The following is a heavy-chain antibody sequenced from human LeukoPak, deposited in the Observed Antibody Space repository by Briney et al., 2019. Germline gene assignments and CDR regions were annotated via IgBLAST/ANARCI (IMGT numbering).Heavy chain of an antibody. CDR3: ACGGSGSPFDY. V-gene: IGHV3-23*01. CDR2: VSGTGTNT. CDR1: GFTFSSQA. J-gene: IGHJ4*02. Sequence: PGGSLRLSCAAFGFTFSSQAMSWVRQAPGKGLEWVSVVSGTGTNTYYADSVKGRFTISRDNSKNTLSLQMNGLRAEDSAVYYCACGGSGSPFDYWGQGTLVTVSS. D-gene: IGHD3-10*01.